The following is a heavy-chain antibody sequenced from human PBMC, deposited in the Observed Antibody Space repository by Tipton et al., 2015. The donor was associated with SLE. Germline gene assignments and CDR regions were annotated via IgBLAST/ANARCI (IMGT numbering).Heavy chain of an antibody. V-gene: IGHV3-11*06. J-gene: IGHJ4*02. CDR2: ISTSSAYT. D-gene: IGHD5-18*01. CDR3: LRGGYNSAY. CDR1: GFTFSDYY. Sequence: SLRLSCAASGFTFSDYYMSWIRQAPGKGLEWVSFISTSSAYTVYTDSVKGRFTISRDNAKNSLYLQMNSLRAEDTAVYYCLRGGYNSAYWGQGTLVSVSS.